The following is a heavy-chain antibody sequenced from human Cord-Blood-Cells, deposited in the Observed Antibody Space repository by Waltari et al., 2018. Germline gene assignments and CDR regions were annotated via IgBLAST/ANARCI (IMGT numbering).Heavy chain of an antibody. CDR3: ARGLNYYGSGSYEYFQH. J-gene: IGHJ1*01. V-gene: IGHV1-2*02. CDR1: GYTLTGHH. CDR2: INPNSGGT. D-gene: IGHD3-10*01. Sequence: QVQLVQSGAEVTKHGASVKVSCKASGYTLTGHHMHWVRQAPAQGLEWMGWINPNSGGTNYAQKFQGRVTMTRDTSISTAYMELSRLRSDDTAVYYCARGLNYYGSGSYEYFQHWGQGTLVTVSS.